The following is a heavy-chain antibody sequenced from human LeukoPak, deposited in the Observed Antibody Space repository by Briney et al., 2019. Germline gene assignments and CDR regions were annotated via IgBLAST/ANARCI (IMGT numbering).Heavy chain of an antibody. V-gene: IGHV1-69*01. J-gene: IGHJ4*02. Sequence: ASVKVSCKASGGTFSSYAISWVRQAPGQGREWMGGIIPIFGTANYAQKCQGRVTITADESTRTDYMELSSMRSEDTAVYYCATLALQDGTDYWGQGTLVTVSS. CDR2: IIPIFGTA. D-gene: IGHD4-11*01. CDR1: GGTFSSYA. CDR3: ATLALQDGTDY.